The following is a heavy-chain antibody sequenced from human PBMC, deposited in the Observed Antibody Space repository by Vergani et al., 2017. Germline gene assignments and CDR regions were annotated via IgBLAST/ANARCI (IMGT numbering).Heavy chain of an antibody. CDR3: AKDFCXSTSCYTPPDAFDI. V-gene: IGHV3-23*01. Sequence: EVQLLESGGGLVQPGGSLRLSCAASGFTFSSYAMSWVRQAPGKGLEWVSAISGSGGSTYYADSVKGRFTISRDNSKNTLYLQMNSLRAEDTAVYYCAKDFCXSTSCYTPPDAFDIWGQGTMVTVSS. D-gene: IGHD2-2*02. CDR2: ISGSGGST. CDR1: GFTFSSYA. J-gene: IGHJ3*02.